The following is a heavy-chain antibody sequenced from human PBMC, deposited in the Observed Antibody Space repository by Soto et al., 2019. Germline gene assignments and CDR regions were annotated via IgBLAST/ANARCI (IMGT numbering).Heavy chain of an antibody. Sequence: QVQLVESGGGVVQPGRSLRLSCAASGFSFSTYAMHWVRQAPGKGLEWVAVISYDGDHKYYTDSVKGRFTIYRDNSKNTLYLQMNSLRGEDTAVYYCARDPAPQDNDNFTGYFHFDYWGQGTLVTVSS. CDR2: ISYDGDHK. CDR3: ARDPAPQDNDNFTGYFHFDY. V-gene: IGHV3-30-3*01. CDR1: GFSFSTYA. D-gene: IGHD3-9*01. J-gene: IGHJ4*02.